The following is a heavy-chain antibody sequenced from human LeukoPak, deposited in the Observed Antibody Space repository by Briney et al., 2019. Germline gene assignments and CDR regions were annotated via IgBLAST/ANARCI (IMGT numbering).Heavy chain of an antibody. CDR1: GGSISSYY. Sequence: SETLSLTCTVSGGSISSYYWSWIRQPPGKGLEWIGYIYYSGSTNYNPSLKSRVTISVDTSKNQFSLKLSSVTAADTAVYYCARGGGGTRLLRYFDWLPGNWFDPWGQGTLVTASS. V-gene: IGHV4-59*01. CDR3: ARGGGGTRLLRYFDWLPGNWFDP. D-gene: IGHD3-9*01. CDR2: IYYSGST. J-gene: IGHJ5*02.